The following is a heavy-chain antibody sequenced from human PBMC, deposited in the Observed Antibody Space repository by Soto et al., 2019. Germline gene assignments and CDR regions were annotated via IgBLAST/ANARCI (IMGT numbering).Heavy chain of an antibody. CDR3: AKDGGAAGTFDY. J-gene: IGHJ4*02. D-gene: IGHD6-13*01. CDR1: GFTFSSYG. CDR2: ISSDGSTT. V-gene: IGHV3-30*18. Sequence: QVQLVESGGGVVQPGRSLRLSCAASGFTFSSYGMQWVRQAPGKGLEWVAVISSDGSTTYYADSVKGRFIISRDNSKNTLYLQMNSLRAEDTAVYYCAKDGGAAGTFDYWGQGTLVSVSS.